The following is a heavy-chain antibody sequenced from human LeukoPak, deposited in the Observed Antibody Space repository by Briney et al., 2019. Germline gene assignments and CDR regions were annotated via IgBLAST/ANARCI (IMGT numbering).Heavy chain of an antibody. V-gene: IGHV1-2*02. CDR2: INPNSGGT. CDR3: ARVSYGSGVDYYYYGMDV. Sequence: ASVKVSCKASGYTFTGYYMHWVRQAPGQGLEWMGWINPNSGGTNYAQKFQGRVTMTRDTSISTAYMELSRLRSDDTAVYYCARVSYGSGVDYYYYGMDVWGQGTTVTVSS. CDR1: GYTFTGYY. D-gene: IGHD3-10*01. J-gene: IGHJ6*02.